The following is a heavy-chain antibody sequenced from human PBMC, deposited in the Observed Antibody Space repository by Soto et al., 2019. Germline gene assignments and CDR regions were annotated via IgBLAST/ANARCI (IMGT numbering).Heavy chain of an antibody. J-gene: IGHJ6*02. Sequence: WIWIRQPPGKGLEWIGYIFSSGSTNYNPSLESRVTISVDTSKNQFSLELRSVTAADTAVYFCVRESTAMVTEYYDMDVWGQGTTVTVSS. CDR3: VRESTAMVTEYYDMDV. CDR2: IFSSGST. V-gene: IGHV4-59*01. D-gene: IGHD5-18*01.